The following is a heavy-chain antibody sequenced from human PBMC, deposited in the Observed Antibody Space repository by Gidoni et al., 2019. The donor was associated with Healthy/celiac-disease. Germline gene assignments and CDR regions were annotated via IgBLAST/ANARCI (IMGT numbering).Heavy chain of an antibody. J-gene: IGHJ6*03. CDR2: IWYDGSNK. CDR3: ARGPTYDYYYYMDV. V-gene: IGHV3-33*01. Sequence: QVQLVESGGGVVQLGRSLRPSCAASGSTFSSDGVHWVRQAPGKGLEWVAVIWYDGSNKYYADSVKGRFTISRDNSKNTLYLQMNSLRAEDTAVYYCARGPTYDYYYYMDVWGKGTTXTVSS. CDR1: GSTFSSDG.